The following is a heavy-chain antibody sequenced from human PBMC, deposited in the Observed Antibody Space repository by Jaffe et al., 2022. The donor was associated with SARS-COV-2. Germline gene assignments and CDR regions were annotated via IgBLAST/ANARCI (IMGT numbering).Heavy chain of an antibody. CDR2: IYYSGST. D-gene: IGHD3-10*01. CDR1: GGSISSSSYY. Sequence: QLQLQESGPGLVKPSETLSLTCTVSGGSISSSSYYWGWIRQPPGKGLEWIGSIYYSGSTYYNPSLKSRVTISVDTSKNQFSLKLSSVTAADTAVYYCARHERVRPSVGFDPWGQGTLVTVSS. CDR3: ARHERVRPSVGFDP. V-gene: IGHV4-39*01. J-gene: IGHJ5*02.